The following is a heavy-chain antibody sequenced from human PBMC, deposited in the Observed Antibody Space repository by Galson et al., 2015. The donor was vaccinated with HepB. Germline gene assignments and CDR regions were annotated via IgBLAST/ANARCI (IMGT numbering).Heavy chain of an antibody. D-gene: IGHD6-13*01. J-gene: IGHJ3*02. CDR2: TSSSSSYI. V-gene: IGHV3-21*01. CDR3: ARVRTAAAPYDAFDI. CDR1: GFTFSSYS. Sequence: SLRLSCAASGFTFSSYSMNWVRQAPGKGLEWVSSTSSSSSYIYYADSVRGRFTISRDNAKNSLYLQMNSLRAEDTAVYYCARVRTAAAPYDAFDIWGQGTMVTVSS.